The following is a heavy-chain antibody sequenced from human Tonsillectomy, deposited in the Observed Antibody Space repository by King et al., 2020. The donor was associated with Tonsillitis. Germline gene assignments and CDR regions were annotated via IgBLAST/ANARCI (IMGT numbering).Heavy chain of an antibody. V-gene: IGHV3-11*01. CDR1: GFTFSDYY. Sequence: VQLVESGGGLVKPGGSLRLSCAASGFTFSDYYMSWIRQAPGKGLEWVSYISSRGRTIYYADSVKGRFTISRENAKNSLYLQMKRLKAEETAVYYCARGMRHESNWFDPWGQGTLVTVSS. J-gene: IGHJ5*02. CDR2: ISSRGRTI. D-gene: IGHD2-8*01. CDR3: ARGMRHESNWFDP.